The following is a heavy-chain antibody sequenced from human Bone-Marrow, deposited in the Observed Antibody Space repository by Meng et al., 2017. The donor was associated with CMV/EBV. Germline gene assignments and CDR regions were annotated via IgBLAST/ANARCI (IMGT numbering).Heavy chain of an antibody. J-gene: IGHJ5*02. D-gene: IGHD2-2*01. V-gene: IGHV3-13*01. Sequence: GESLKISCAASGFTFSRNDMHWVRQPVGKGLEWVSTIGTAGDRSYAGSVKGRFTISRDNAKNSLYLQMNSLRAEDTAVYYCARVVWCSSTSCYGRSYNWYDPWGQRTLVTVSS. CDR2: IGTAGDR. CDR3: ARVVWCSSTSCYGRSYNWYDP. CDR1: GFTFSRND.